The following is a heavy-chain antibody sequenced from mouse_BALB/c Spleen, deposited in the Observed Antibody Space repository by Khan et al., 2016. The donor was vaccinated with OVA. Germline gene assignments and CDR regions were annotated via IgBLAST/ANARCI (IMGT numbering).Heavy chain of an antibody. CDR3: ARSLYYSYGYALDC. CDR2: ISSTGGT. D-gene: IGHD2-14*01. J-gene: IGHJ4*01. Sequence: EVELVESGPGLVKPSQSLSLTCTVTGYSITSDYVWNWIRQFPGNKLEWMGYISSTGGTSYNPSLKSRISITRDTSKNQFFLQLKSVTAEDTATYYCARSLYYSYGYALDCWGRGTLVTVSS. CDR1: GYSITSDYV. V-gene: IGHV3-2*02.